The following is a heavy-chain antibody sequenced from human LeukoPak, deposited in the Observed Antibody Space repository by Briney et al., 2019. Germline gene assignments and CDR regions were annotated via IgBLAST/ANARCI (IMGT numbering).Heavy chain of an antibody. V-gene: IGHV1-46*01. D-gene: IGHD2-2*01. J-gene: IGHJ4*02. CDR3: ARDTEYCSSTSCPTAGLL. CDR2: INPSGGST. Sequence: GASVKVSCKASGYISSSDYIHWVRQAPGQGLEWMGIINPSGGSTSYAQKFQGRVTMTRDTSTSTVYMELSSLRSEDTAVYYCARDTEYCSSTSCPTAGLLWGQGTLVTVSS. CDR1: GYISSSDY.